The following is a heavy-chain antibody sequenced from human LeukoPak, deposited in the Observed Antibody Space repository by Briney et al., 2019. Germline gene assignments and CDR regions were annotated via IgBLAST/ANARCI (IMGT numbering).Heavy chain of an antibody. CDR1: GYTFTGYY. D-gene: IGHD3-22*01. Sequence: ASVKASCKASGYTFTGYYMHWVRQAPGQGLEWMGWINPNSGGTNYAQKFQGRVTMTRDTSISTAYMELSRLRSDDAAVYYCARVGYYYDSSGPGYFDYWGQGTLVTVSS. CDR3: ARVGYYYDSSGPGYFDY. CDR2: INPNSGGT. V-gene: IGHV1-2*02. J-gene: IGHJ4*02.